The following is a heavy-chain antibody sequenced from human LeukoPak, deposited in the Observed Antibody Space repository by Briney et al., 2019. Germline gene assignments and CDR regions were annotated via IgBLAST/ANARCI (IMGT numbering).Heavy chain of an antibody. CDR3: ARGVYIAAAQYGY. CDR1: GGSISIHY. V-gene: IGHV4-59*11. J-gene: IGHJ4*02. Sequence: SETLSLTCTVSGGSISIHYWSWIRQPPGKGLEWIGYIYYSGTTNYNPSLKSRVTISVDTSKSQFSLKLSSVTAADTAVYYCARGVYIAAAQYGYWGQGTLVTVSS. D-gene: IGHD6-13*01. CDR2: IYYSGTT.